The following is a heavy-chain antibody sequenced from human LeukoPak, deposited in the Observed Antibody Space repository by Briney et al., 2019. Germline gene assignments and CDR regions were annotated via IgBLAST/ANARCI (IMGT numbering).Heavy chain of an antibody. J-gene: IGHJ3*02. Sequence: PSETLSLTCTVSGGSISSGSYYWSWIRQPAGKGLEWIGRIYTSGSTNYNPSLKSRVTISVDTSKNQFSLKLSSVTAADTAVYYCASMGYSSGWVDAFDIWGQGTMVTVSS. D-gene: IGHD6-19*01. CDR1: GGSISSGSYY. CDR2: IYTSGST. CDR3: ASMGYSSGWVDAFDI. V-gene: IGHV4-61*02.